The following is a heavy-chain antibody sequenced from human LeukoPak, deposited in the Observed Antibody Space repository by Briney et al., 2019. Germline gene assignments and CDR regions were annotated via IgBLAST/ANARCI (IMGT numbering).Heavy chain of an antibody. V-gene: IGHV1-8*02. D-gene: IGHD6-13*01. CDR3: ARDLSIAAAGTWFDP. CDR1: GYTFTSYG. J-gene: IGHJ5*02. Sequence: GASVKVSCKASGYTFTSYGINWVRQATGQGLEWMGWMNPNSGNTGYAQKFQGRVTMTRNTSISTAYMELSSLRSEDTAVYYCARDLSIAAAGTWFDPWGQGTLVTVSS. CDR2: MNPNSGNT.